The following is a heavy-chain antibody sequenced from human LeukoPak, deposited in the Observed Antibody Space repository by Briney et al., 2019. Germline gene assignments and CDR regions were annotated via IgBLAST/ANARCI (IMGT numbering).Heavy chain of an antibody. CDR2: IYYSGST. D-gene: IGHD3-22*01. Sequence: SETLSLTCTVSGGSISSYYWSWIRQPPGKGLEWIGYIYYSGSTNYNPSLKSRVTISVDTSKNQFSLKLSSVTAADTAVYYCARDSRNYYDSSGYYDYWGQGTLVTVSS. J-gene: IGHJ4*02. CDR1: GGSISSYY. V-gene: IGHV4-59*01. CDR3: ARDSRNYYDSSGYYDY.